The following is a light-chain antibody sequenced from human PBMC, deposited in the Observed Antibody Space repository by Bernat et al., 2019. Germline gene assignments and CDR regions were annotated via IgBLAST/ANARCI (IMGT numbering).Light chain of an antibody. Sequence: SYELTQPPSVSVSPGQTARITCSGDALPNQYSFWYQQKPGRAPVVVIYKDTERPSGIPERFSGSSSGTTVTLTISGVQAEDWVDYYCQSADSSGTWVFGGGTKLTVL. CDR2: KDT. J-gene: IGLJ3*02. V-gene: IGLV3-25*03. CDR3: QSADSSGTWV. CDR1: ALPNQY.